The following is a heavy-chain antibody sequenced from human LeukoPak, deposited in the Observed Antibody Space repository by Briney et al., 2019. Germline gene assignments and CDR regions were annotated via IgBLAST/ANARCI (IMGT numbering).Heavy chain of an antibody. CDR1: GYTFTSYA. CDR2: INAGNGNT. V-gene: IGHV1-3*01. D-gene: IGHD6-19*01. CDR3: ARDHSPWGWSPYYYYGMDV. Sequence: ASVKVSCKASGYTFTSYAMHWVRQAPGQRLEWMGWINAGNGNTKYSQKFQGRVTITRDTSASTAYMELSSLRSEDTAVYYCARDHSPWGWSPYYYYGMDVWGQGTTVTVSS. J-gene: IGHJ6*02.